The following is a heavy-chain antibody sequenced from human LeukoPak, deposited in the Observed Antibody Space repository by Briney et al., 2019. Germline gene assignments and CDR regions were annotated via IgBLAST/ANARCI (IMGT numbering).Heavy chain of an antibody. D-gene: IGHD6-19*01. Sequence: GASVKVSCKTSGYTFTSYAISWVRQAPGQGLEWMGGIIPIFGTANYAQKFQGRVTITADESTSTAYMELSSLRSEDTAVYYCAAGAGYSSGWTYYYYGMDVWGQGTTVTVSS. V-gene: IGHV1-69*13. J-gene: IGHJ6*02. CDR2: IIPIFGTA. CDR3: AAGAGYSSGWTYYYYGMDV. CDR1: GYTFTSYA.